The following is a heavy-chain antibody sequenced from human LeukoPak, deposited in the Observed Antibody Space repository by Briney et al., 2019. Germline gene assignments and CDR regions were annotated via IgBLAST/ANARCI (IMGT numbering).Heavy chain of an antibody. CDR1: GFTFITYS. V-gene: IGHV3-21*01. J-gene: IGHJ4*02. CDR2: ISSSSDYI. D-gene: IGHD6-13*01. CDR3: AKDRQGGSSWYVVETIDC. Sequence: GGSLRLSCVASGFTFITYSMNWVRQAPGKGLEWVSSISSSSDYIYYADSVKGRFTISRDNSKNTLYLQMNSLRAEDTAVYYCAKDRQGGSSWYVVETIDCWGQGTLVTVSS.